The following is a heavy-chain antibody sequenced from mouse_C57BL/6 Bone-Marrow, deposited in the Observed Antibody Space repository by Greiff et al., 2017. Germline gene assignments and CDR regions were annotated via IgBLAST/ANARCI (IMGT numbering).Heavy chain of an antibody. CDR1: GFTFSSYA. CDR3: SRKGCNSAWFAY. D-gene: IGHD2-1*01. CDR2: ISDGGSYT. V-gene: IGHV5-4*03. Sequence: EVKLEESGGGLVKPGGSLKLSCAASGFTFSSYAMSWVRQTPEKRLEWVATISDGGSYTYYPDNVQGRFTISRDNAKNNLYLQMSHLKSADTAMYYCSRKGCNSAWFAYWGQGTLVTVSA. J-gene: IGHJ3*01.